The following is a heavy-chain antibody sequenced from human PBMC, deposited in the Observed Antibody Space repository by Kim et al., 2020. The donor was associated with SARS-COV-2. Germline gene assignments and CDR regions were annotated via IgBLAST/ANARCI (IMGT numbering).Heavy chain of an antibody. D-gene: IGHD2-21*01. Sequence: SYAQKCQGGVTMTRDTSTSTVYMELSSLRSEDTAVYYCARVLGPRDGYPYWGQGTLVTVSS. V-gene: IGHV1-46*01. J-gene: IGHJ4*02. CDR3: ARVLGPRDGYPY.